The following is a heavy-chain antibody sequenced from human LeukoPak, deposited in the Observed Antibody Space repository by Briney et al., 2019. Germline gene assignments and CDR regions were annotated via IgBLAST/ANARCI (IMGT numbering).Heavy chain of an antibody. Sequence: SETLSLTCTVSDASISSYYWSWIRQPPGKGLEWIGYIYYSGSTNYNPSLKSRVTISVDTSKNQFSLKLSSVTAADTAVYYCARHQSGSGWYYYYYYGMDVWGQGTTVTVSS. V-gene: IGHV4-59*08. CDR2: IYYSGST. CDR3: ARHQSGSGWYYYYYYGMDV. J-gene: IGHJ6*02. D-gene: IGHD6-19*01. CDR1: DASISSYY.